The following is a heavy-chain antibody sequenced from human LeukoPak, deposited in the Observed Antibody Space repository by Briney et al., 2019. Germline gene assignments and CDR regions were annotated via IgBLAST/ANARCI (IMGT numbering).Heavy chain of an antibody. D-gene: IGHD2-2*01. J-gene: IGHJ6*02. CDR1: GGSFSGYY. CDR2: INHSGST. CDR3: ARHAGRIVVVPAAIPIYYYYYGMDV. V-gene: IGHV4-34*01. Sequence: PSGTLSLTCAVYGGSFSGYYWSWIRQPPGKGLEWIGEINHSGSTNYNPSLKSRVTISVDTSKNQFSLKLSSVTAADTAVYYCARHAGRIVVVPAAIPIYYYYYGMDVWGQGTTVTVSS.